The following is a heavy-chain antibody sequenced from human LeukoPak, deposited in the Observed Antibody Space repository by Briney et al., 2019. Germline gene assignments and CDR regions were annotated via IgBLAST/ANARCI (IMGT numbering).Heavy chain of an antibody. D-gene: IGHD6-6*01. CDR3: ASGPLISYNSSTYPPFDY. CDR1: GFPFSSYS. J-gene: IGHJ4*02. CDR2: ISSSSSTI. Sequence: GGSLRLSCAASGFPFSSYSMNWVRQAPGKGLEWVSYISSSSSTIYYADSVKGRFTISRDNAKNSLYLQMNSLRAEDTAVYYCASGPLISYNSSTYPPFDYWGQGTLVTVSS. V-gene: IGHV3-48*04.